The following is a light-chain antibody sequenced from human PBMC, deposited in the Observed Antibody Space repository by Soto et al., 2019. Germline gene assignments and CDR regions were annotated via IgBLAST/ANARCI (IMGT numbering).Light chain of an antibody. Sequence: EIVMTQSPATLSVSPGERATLSCRASQSVSSNLAWYQQKPGQAPRLLIYGASTRATGIPARFSGSGSGTEFTLTISSRPSEDCAVYYCQQYKNWPHTFGRGTKLQIK. J-gene: IGKJ2*01. CDR3: QQYKNWPHT. CDR1: QSVSSN. CDR2: GAS. V-gene: IGKV3-15*01.